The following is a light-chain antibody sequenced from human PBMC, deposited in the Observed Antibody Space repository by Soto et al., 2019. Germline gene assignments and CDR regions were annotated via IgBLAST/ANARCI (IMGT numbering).Light chain of an antibody. J-gene: IGLJ2*01. CDR3: SSYTSSSTLV. Sequence: QSALTQPASVSGSPGQSITISCTGTSSDVGAYNSVSWYQQPPGQAPKLVIYEVSNRPSRVSNRFSGSKSGYTASLTISGLQPEDEADYYCSSYTSSSTLVFGGGTKVTVL. CDR2: EVS. V-gene: IGLV2-14*01. CDR1: SSDVGAYNS.